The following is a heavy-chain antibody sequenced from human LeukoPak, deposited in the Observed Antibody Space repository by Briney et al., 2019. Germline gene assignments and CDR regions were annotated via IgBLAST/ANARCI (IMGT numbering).Heavy chain of an antibody. V-gene: IGHV1-8*03. CDR1: GYTFTSYD. CDR3: ARVHGYCSSTSCYGYYYYYMDV. J-gene: IGHJ6*03. CDR2: MNPNSGNT. Sequence: GASVKVSCKASGYTFTSYDINWVRQATGQGLEWMGWMNPNSGNTGYAQKFQGRVTITRNTSISTAYMELSSLRSEDTAVYYCARVHGYCSSTSCYGYYYYYMDVWGKGTTVTVSS. D-gene: IGHD2-2*03.